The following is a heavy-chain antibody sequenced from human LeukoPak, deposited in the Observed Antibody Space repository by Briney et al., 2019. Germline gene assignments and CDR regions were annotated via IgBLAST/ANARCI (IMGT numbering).Heavy chain of an antibody. J-gene: IGHJ4*02. CDR1: GFTFSSYS. CDR2: ISSSSSYI. Sequence: GGSLRLSCAASGFTFSSYSMNWVRQAPGKGLEWVSSISSSSSYIYYADSVKGRFTISRDNAKNSLYLQMNSLRAEDTAVYYCAVLPSRWELFPLDYWGQGTLVTVSS. V-gene: IGHV3-21*01. D-gene: IGHD1-26*01. CDR3: AVLPSRWELFPLDY.